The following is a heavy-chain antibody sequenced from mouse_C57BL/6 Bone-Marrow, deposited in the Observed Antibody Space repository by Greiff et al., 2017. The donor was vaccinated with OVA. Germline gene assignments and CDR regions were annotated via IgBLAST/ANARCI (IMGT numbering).Heavy chain of an antibody. CDR1: GYTFTSYG. J-gene: IGHJ2*01. V-gene: IGHV1-81*01. CDR3: ARWDYGSSYEGY. Sequence: QVQLQQSGAELARPGASVKLSCKASGYTFTSYGISWVKQRPGQGLEWIGEIYPRSGNTYYNEKFKGKGTLTADKSSSTSYMELRSLTSEDSAVYFCARWDYGSSYEGYWGQGTTLTVSS. CDR2: IYPRSGNT. D-gene: IGHD1-1*01.